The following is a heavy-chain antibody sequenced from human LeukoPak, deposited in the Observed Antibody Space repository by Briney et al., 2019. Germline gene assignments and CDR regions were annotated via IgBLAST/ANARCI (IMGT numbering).Heavy chain of an antibody. Sequence: SETLSLTCTVSGGSISNGGYYWSWIRQHPGKGLEWIGYIYYSGSTYYNPSLKSRVAISIDTSKNQFSLKLSSVTAADTAVYYCARDRVRGTITYAGFDPWGQGTLVTVSS. CDR2: IYYSGST. CDR1: GGSISNGGYY. V-gene: IGHV4-31*03. CDR3: ARDRVRGTITYAGFDP. D-gene: IGHD3-10*01. J-gene: IGHJ5*02.